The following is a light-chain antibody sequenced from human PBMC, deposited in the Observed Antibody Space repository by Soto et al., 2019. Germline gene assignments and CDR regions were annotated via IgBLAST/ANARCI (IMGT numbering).Light chain of an antibody. CDR1: QSVSSN. CDR2: GAF. CDR3: KQYKDSPPAT. V-gene: IGKV3-15*01. Sequence: EIVMTQSPAALSISPREIATLSYKASQSVSSNLAWYQQHPGQAPRLHSSGAFTRATCIPVRFRCSGSRTEFNLTIGSRLLKDFAVNYCKQYKDSPPATIGQWTKMEIK. J-gene: IGKJ2*01.